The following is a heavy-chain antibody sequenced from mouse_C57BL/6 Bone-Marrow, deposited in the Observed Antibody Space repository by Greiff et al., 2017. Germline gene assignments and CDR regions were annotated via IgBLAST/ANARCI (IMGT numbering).Heavy chain of an antibody. J-gene: IGHJ2*01. V-gene: IGHV1-81*01. Sequence: QVQLQQSGAELARPGASVKLSCKASGYTFTSYGISWVKQRTGQGLEWIGEIYPRSGNTYYNEKFKGKATLTADKSSSKAYMELRSLTSEDSAVYFCARGGEFPYFDYWGQGTTLTVSS. CDR3: ARGGEFPYFDY. CDR2: IYPRSGNT. CDR1: GYTFTSYG.